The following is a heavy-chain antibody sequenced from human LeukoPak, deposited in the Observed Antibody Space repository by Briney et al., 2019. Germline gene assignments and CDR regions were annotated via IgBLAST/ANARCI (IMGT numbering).Heavy chain of an antibody. Sequence: GGSLRPSCAASGFTFSSHGMHWVRQAPGKGLEWVATIRYDGSKKWYAESVRGRFTISRDDSKNTLFLQMNNLRVEDTAVYYCAREDSSGWYTAYWGQGTLVTVSS. CDR1: GFTFSSHG. D-gene: IGHD6-19*01. CDR2: IRYDGSKK. J-gene: IGHJ4*02. V-gene: IGHV3-33*01. CDR3: AREDSSGWYTAY.